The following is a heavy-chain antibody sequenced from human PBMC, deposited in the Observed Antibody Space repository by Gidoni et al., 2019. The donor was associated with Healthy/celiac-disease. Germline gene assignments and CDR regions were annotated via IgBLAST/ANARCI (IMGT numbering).Heavy chain of an antibody. CDR1: GFTFSSYG. CDR2: IWYDGSNK. D-gene: IGHD2-15*01. CDR3: AGEVVEPDAFDI. Sequence: QVQLVESGGGVVQPGRSLRLSCAASGFTFSSYGMHWVRQAPGKGLEWVAVIWYDGSNKYYADSVKGRFTISRDNSKNTLYLQMNSLRAEDTAVYYCAGEVVEPDAFDIWGQGTMVTVSS. J-gene: IGHJ3*02. V-gene: IGHV3-33*01.